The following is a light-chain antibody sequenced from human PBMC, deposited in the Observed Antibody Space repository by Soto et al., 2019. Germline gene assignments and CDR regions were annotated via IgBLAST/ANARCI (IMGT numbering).Light chain of an antibody. CDR1: QSVSSSY. CDR3: QQYGSSSLT. Sequence: EIVLTQSPGPLSLSPGERATLSCRSSQSVSSSYLAWYQQKTGQAPRLIIYGASSRATGIPDRLSGSGSGTDLNLTISRLEPEDVAVYYCQQYGSSSLTFGGGTKVDIK. J-gene: IGKJ4*01. V-gene: IGKV3-20*01. CDR2: GAS.